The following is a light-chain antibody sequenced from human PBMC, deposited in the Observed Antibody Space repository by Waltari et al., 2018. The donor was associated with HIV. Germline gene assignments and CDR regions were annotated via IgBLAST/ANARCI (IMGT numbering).Light chain of an antibody. CDR3: SSYAGSSTWV. J-gene: IGLJ3*02. V-gene: IGLV2-8*01. CDR1: SSAAGAHNY. Sequence: QSALTQPPSASGSPAPSVTISCPGISSAAGAHNYVSWYQQSPGKAPKFIIYEVSKRPSGVPDRFSGSKSGNTASLTVSGLQADDEADYYCSSYAGSSTWVFGGGTKLTVL. CDR2: EVS.